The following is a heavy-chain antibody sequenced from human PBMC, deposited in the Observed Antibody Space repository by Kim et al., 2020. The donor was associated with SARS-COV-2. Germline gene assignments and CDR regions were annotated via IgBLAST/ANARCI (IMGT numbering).Heavy chain of an antibody. D-gene: IGHD3-10*01. J-gene: IGHJ6*02. Sequence: GGSLRLSCAASGFTFSSYAMSWVRQAPGKGLEWVSAISGSGGSTYYADSVKGRFTISRDNSKNTLYLQMNSLRAEDTAVYYCAKDCPMVRGAIRSVCYYYGMDVWGQGTTVTVSS. CDR2: ISGSGGST. V-gene: IGHV3-23*01. CDR1: GFTFSSYA. CDR3: AKDCPMVRGAIRSVCYYYGMDV.